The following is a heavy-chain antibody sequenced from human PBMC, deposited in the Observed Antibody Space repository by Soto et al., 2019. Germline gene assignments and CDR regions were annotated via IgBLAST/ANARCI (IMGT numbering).Heavy chain of an antibody. D-gene: IGHD3-3*01. J-gene: IGHJ4*02. Sequence: SETLSLTCTVSGGSISSYYWSWIRQPPGKGLERIGYIYYSGSTNYNPSLKSRVTISVDTSKNQFSLKLSSVTAADTAVYYCARSDYDFWSGFDYWGQGTLVTVSS. CDR3: ARSDYDFWSGFDY. V-gene: IGHV4-59*08. CDR2: IYYSGST. CDR1: GGSISSYY.